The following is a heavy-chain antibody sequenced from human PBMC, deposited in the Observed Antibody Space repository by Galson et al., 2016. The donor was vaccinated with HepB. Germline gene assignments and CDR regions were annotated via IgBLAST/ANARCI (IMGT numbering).Heavy chain of an antibody. CDR1: GGSISSEGYY. D-gene: IGHD5-12*01. CDR3: ARWSSLTGHSGYDF. CDR2: IYHTGST. Sequence: TLSLTCTVSGGSISSEGYYWAWIRQHPGQGLEWIAYIYHTGSTYSNPSLKSRVTISIDTSQNHFSLQLNSVTAADTAVYYCARWSSLTGHSGYDFWGQGTLVTVSS. V-gene: IGHV4-31*03. J-gene: IGHJ4*02.